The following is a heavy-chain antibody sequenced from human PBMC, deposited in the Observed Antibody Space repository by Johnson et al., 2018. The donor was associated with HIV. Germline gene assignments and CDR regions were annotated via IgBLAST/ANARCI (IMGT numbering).Heavy chain of an antibody. CDR3: ARDRGAARDAFDI. CDR2: ISDDGSNK. D-gene: IGHD6-6*01. CDR1: GFTFSSYA. Sequence: QVQLVESGGGVVQPGRSLRLSCAASGFTFSSYAMHWVRQAPAKGLEWVAVISDDGSNKYYVDSVKGRFTISRDNAKNSLYLQMNSLRAEDTAVYYCARDRGAARDAFDIWGQGTMVTVSS. J-gene: IGHJ3*02. V-gene: IGHV3-30-3*01.